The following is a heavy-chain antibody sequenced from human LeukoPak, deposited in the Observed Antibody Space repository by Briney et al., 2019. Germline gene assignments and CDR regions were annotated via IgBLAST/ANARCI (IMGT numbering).Heavy chain of an antibody. CDR1: GFTVSSNY. D-gene: IGHD2-21*01. CDR3: AREGCGGDCYDY. CDR2: IYSGGTT. V-gene: IGHV3-66*01. J-gene: IGHJ4*02. Sequence: GGSLRLSCAASGFTVSSNYMSWVRQAPPKGLEWVSVIYSGGTTYYADSVKGRFTISRDNSKNTLYLQMNSLRAADTAVYYCAREGCGGDCYDYWGQGTLVTVSS.